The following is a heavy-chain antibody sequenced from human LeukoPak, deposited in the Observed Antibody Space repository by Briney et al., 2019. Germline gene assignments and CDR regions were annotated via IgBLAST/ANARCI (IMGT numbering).Heavy chain of an antibody. D-gene: IGHD2-15*01. V-gene: IGHV4-4*07. CDR3: ARVEGGRAKGWWIDP. CDR1: GGSISSYY. CDR2: IYTSGST. Sequence: KTSETLSLTCSVSGGSISSYYWSWIRQPAGKGLEWIGRIYTSGSTNYNPSLKSRVTMSVDTSKNQFSLKLSSVTAADTAVYCCARVEGGRAKGWWIDPWGQGTLIPVSS. J-gene: IGHJ5*02.